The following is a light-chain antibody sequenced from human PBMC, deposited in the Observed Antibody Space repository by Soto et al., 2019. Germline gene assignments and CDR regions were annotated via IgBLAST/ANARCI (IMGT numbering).Light chain of an antibody. V-gene: IGLV2-14*01. J-gene: IGLJ3*02. Sequence: QSALTQPASVSGSPGQSITISCTGTSSDVGGYNYVSWYQQHPGKAPKLMIYEVSNRPSGVSNRFYGSKSGNTASLTISGLQAEDEADYYCRSYTSSSTRVFGGGTKLTVL. CDR1: SSDVGGYNY. CDR2: EVS. CDR3: RSYTSSSTRV.